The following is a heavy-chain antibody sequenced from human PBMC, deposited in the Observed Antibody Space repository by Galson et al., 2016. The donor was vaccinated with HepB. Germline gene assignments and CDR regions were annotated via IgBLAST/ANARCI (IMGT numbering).Heavy chain of an antibody. CDR3: ARGALTGNHDAFDI. J-gene: IGHJ3*02. Sequence: SLRLSCAASGFTVNHNYMPWVRQAPGKGLEWVSVIYTGGSTYYADSVKGRFAISRDNSKNTVYLQMNSLRAEDTAVYYCARGALTGNHDAFDIWGQGTMVTVSS. CDR2: IYTGGST. V-gene: IGHV3-53*01. D-gene: IGHD7-27*01. CDR1: GFTVNHNY.